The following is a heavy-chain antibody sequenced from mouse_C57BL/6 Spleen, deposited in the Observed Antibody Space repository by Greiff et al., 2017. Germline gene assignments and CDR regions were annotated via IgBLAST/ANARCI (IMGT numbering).Heavy chain of an antibody. V-gene: IGHV1-4*01. D-gene: IGHD2-5*01. CDR1: GYTFTSYT. CDR3: ARGNSNYGYFDV. Sequence: VQLQQSGAELARPGASVKMSCKASGYTFTSYTMHWVKQRPGQGLEWIGYINPSSGYTKYNQKFKDKATLTADKSSSTAYMQLRSLTSEDSAVYYCARGNSNYGYFDVWGTGTTVTVSS. J-gene: IGHJ1*03. CDR2: INPSSGYT.